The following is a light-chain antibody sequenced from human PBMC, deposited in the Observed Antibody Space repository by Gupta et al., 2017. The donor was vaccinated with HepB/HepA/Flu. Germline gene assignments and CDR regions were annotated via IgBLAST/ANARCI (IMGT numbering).Light chain of an antibody. Sequence: QSVLTQPPSVSGAPGQRVTISCTGSSSKIGAGYDVHWYQQLPGPAPKLLIYGNSNRPSGVPDRFSGSKSGTSASLAITGLQAEDEADYYCQSYDSSLSGVVFGGGTKLTVL. CDR3: QSYDSSLSGVV. CDR1: SSKIGAGYD. J-gene: IGLJ2*01. V-gene: IGLV1-40*01. CDR2: GNS.